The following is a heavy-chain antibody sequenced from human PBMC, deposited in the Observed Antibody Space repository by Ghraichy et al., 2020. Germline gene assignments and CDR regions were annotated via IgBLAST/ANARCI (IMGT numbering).Heavy chain of an antibody. J-gene: IGHJ4*02. D-gene: IGHD2-21*01. V-gene: IGHV4-30-2*01. CDR3: ARGPPYCGGDCYLYYFEY. CDR2: IYHSGST. Sequence: SETLSLTCAVSGGSISSGGYSWSWIRQPPGQGLEWIGYIYHSGSTYYNPSLKSRVTISVDRSKNQFSLKLSSVTAADTAVYYCARGPPYCGGDCYLYYFEYWGQGTLVTVSS. CDR1: GGSISSGGYS.